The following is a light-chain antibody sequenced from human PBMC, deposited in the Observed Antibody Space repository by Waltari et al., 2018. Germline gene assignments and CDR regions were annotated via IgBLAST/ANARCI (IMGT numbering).Light chain of an antibody. CDR2: DAS. CDR1: QGINRA. CDR3: QQFNNYPLLT. V-gene: IGKV1D-13*01. Sequence: AIQLTQSPSTLSASVGDRVIITCRASQGINRALAWYQQKPGKAPKVLIYDASSLESWVPSRFSGSGSGTDFTLTISSLQPEDFATYYCQQFNNYPLLTFGGGTKVEIK. J-gene: IGKJ4*01.